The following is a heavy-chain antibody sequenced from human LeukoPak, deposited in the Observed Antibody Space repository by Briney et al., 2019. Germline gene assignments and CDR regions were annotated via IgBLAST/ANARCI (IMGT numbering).Heavy chain of an antibody. Sequence: ASVKVSCKASGYTFTSYDINWVRQATGQGLEWMGWMNPNSGNTGYAQKFQGRVTMTRNTSISTAYMELSSLRSEDTAVYYCARKKGAGAGTFYYFDYLGQGTLVTVSS. CDR1: GYTFTSYD. V-gene: IGHV1-8*01. D-gene: IGHD6-19*01. J-gene: IGHJ4*02. CDR3: ARKKGAGAGTFYYFDY. CDR2: MNPNSGNT.